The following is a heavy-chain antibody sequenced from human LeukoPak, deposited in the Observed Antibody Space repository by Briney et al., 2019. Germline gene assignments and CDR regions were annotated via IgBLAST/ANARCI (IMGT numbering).Heavy chain of an antibody. CDR1: GGSISSYY. CDR2: IYYSGST. J-gene: IGHJ6*02. Sequence: SETLSLTCTVSGGSISSYYWSWIPQPPGKGLEWIGYIYYSGSTNYNPSLKSRVTISVDTSKNQFSLKLSSVTAADTAVYYCARALPRGMDVWGQGTTVTVSS. V-gene: IGHV4-59*01. CDR3: ARALPRGMDV.